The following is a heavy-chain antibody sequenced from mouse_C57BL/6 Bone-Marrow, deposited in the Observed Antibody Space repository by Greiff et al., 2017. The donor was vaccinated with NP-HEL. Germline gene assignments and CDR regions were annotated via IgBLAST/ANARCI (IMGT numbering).Heavy chain of an antibody. CDR3: ASPYDYDVAWFAY. J-gene: IGHJ3*01. D-gene: IGHD2-4*01. V-gene: IGHV5-6*02. CDR1: GFTFSSYG. Sequence: EVKLVESGGDLVKSGGSLKLSCAASGFTFSSYGMSWVRQTPDKRLEWVATISSGGSYTYYPDSVKGRFTISRDNAKNTLYLQMSSLKSEDTAMYYCASPYDYDVAWFAYWGQGTLVTVSA. CDR2: ISSGGSYT.